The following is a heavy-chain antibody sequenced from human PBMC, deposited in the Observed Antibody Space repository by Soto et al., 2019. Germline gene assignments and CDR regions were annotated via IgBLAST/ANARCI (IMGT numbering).Heavy chain of an antibody. D-gene: IGHD4-17*01. CDR3: FYGDARDGAIGDAFDI. Sequence: EVQLVESGGGLVQPGGSLKLSCAASGFTFSGSAMHWVRQASGKGLEWVGRIRSKANSYATAYAASVKGRFTISRDDSKNTAYLQMNSLKTEDTAVYYCFYGDARDGAIGDAFDIWGQGTMVTVSS. CDR2: IRSKANSYAT. V-gene: IGHV3-73*01. J-gene: IGHJ3*02. CDR1: GFTFSGSA.